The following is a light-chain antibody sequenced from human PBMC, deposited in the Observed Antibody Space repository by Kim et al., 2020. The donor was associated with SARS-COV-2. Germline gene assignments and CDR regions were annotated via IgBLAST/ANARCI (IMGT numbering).Light chain of an antibody. Sequence: EIVLTQSPVTLSLSPGERATLSCRASQSGTATYLAWYQQKPGQAPRLLIYGVSSRATGIPDRFSGSGSGTDFTLTINRLEPEDFAVYYCQQYGRSPLTFGGGTKVDIK. CDR1: QSGTATY. V-gene: IGKV3-20*01. CDR2: GVS. CDR3: QQYGRSPLT. J-gene: IGKJ4*01.